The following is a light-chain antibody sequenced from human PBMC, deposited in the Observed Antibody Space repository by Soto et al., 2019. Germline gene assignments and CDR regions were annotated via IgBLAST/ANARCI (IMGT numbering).Light chain of an antibody. CDR1: QSLLYSDGETY. J-gene: IGKJ1*01. Sequence: DLVMTQTPLSLSVTPGQPASISCRSSQSLLYSDGETYLYWLLQKPGQPPQLLIYEVSKRFSGVPDRFSGTGSGTDFTLKISRVEADDIGTYFCMQSMQVPWTFGQGTKMEIK. CDR2: EVS. CDR3: MQSMQVPWT. V-gene: IGKV2D-29*01.